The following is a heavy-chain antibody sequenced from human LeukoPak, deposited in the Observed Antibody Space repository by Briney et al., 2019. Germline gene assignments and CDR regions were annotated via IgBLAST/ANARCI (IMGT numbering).Heavy chain of an antibody. CDR2: IIPNSGGT. V-gene: IGHV1-2*02. D-gene: IGHD3-16*01. CDR1: GYTFTGYY. J-gene: IGHJ4*01. CDR3: ARGRRILGGPENAGDFFDF. Sequence: ASVKVSCEASGYTFTGYYMHWVRQAPGQGLEWMGWIIPNSGGTNYAQKFQARVTMTRDTSIASSYMELTGLESDDTAVYYCARGRRILGGPENAGDFFDFWGQGSLVTVSS.